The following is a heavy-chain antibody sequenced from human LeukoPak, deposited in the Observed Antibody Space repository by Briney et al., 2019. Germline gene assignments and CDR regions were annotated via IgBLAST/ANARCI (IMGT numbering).Heavy chain of an antibody. CDR1: GFTFSSYA. CDR3: ARVVVSSSSDYFDY. Sequence: GGSLRLSCAASGFTFSSYAMHWVRQAPGKGLEWVAVISHDGGNKYYAGSVKGRFTISRDNSKNTLYLQMNSLRAEDTAVYYCARVVVSSSSDYFDYWGQGTLVTVSS. D-gene: IGHD6-6*01. V-gene: IGHV3-30*04. CDR2: ISHDGGNK. J-gene: IGHJ4*02.